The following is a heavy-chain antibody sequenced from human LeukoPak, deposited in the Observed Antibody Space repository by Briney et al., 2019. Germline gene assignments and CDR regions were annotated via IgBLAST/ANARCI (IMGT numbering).Heavy chain of an antibody. J-gene: IGHJ4*02. CDR2: ISYDGSNK. Sequence: GGSLRLSCAASGFTFSSYAMHWVRQAPGKGPEWVAVISYDGSNKYYADSVKGRFTISRDNSKNTLYLQMNSLRAEDTAVYYCARAQYQLLLGCDYWGQGTLVTVSS. V-gene: IGHV3-30*04. D-gene: IGHD2-2*01. CDR1: GFTFSSYA. CDR3: ARAQYQLLLGCDY.